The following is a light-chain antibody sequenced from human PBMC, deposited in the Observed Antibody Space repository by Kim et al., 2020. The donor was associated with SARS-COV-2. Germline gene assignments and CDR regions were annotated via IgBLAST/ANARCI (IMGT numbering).Light chain of an antibody. CDR3: QFYGSSPMYT. V-gene: IGKV3-20*01. CDR2: GAS. Sequence: EIVLTQSPGTLSLSPGERATLSCRASQSVSSSNLAWYQEIPGQPPRLLIYGASSRATGIPDRFSGSGSGTDFTLTIIRLEPEDFAVYFCQFYGSSPMYTFGQGTKLEI. CDR1: QSVSSSN. J-gene: IGKJ2*01.